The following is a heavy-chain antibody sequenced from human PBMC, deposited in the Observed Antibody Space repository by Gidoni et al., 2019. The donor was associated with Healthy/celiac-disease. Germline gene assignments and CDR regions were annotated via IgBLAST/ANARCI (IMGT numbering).Heavy chain of an antibody. CDR3: AKERITMVRGLNWFDP. CDR1: GFTFSSYA. Sequence: EVQLLASGGGLVQPGGSLRLSCAASGFTFSSYAMSWVRQAPGKGLEWVSAISGSGGSTYYADSVKGRFTISRDNSKNTLYLQMNSLRAEDTAVYYCAKERITMVRGLNWFDPWGQGTLVTVSS. CDR2: ISGSGGST. V-gene: IGHV3-23*01. J-gene: IGHJ5*02. D-gene: IGHD3-10*01.